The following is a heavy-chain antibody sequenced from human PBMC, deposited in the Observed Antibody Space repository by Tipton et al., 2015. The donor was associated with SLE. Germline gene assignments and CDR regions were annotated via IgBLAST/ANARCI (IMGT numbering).Heavy chain of an antibody. D-gene: IGHD4-17*01. CDR3: AKDSLYGDYVFDY. CDR1: GLTFVYYD. Sequence: SLRLSCVASGLTFVYYDMHWVRQAPGKGLEWVSLITGDGSTIYYADSVKGRFTNSRDNSKNSLYLQMNSLRSEDTALYYCAKDSLYGDYVFDYWGQGTLVTVSS. J-gene: IGHJ4*02. V-gene: IGHV3-43*02. CDR2: ITGDGSTI.